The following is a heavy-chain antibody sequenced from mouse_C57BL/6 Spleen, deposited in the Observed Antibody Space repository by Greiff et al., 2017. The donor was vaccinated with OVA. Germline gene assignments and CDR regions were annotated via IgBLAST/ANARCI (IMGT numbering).Heavy chain of an antibody. J-gene: IGHJ2*01. V-gene: IGHV1-64*01. CDR2: IHPNSGST. CDR1: GYTFTSYW. D-gene: IGHD2-3*01. Sequence: QVQLKQPGAELVKPGASVKLSCKASGYTFTSYWMHWVKQRPGQGLEWIGMIHPNSGSTNYNEKFKSKATLTVDKSSSTAYMQLCSLTTEDSAVYNGAKGYDGYLYYLDYWGQGTTLTVSS. CDR3: AKGYDGYLYYLDY.